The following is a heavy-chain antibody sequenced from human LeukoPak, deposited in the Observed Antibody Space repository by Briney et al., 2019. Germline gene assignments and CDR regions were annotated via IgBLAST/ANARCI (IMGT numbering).Heavy chain of an antibody. CDR1: GYTFTNYY. V-gene: IGHV1-46*01. J-gene: IGHJ4*02. Sequence: ASAKVSCKASGYTFTNYYMHWVRQAPGQGLEWMGIINPSGGSANYAQNFQGRVTMTSDTSTSTVYMELRSLRSDDTAVYYCARAPPTYYYDSSGYYSGSDFDYWGQGTLVTVSS. CDR3: ARAPPTYYYDSSGYYSGSDFDY. D-gene: IGHD3-22*01. CDR2: INPSGGSA.